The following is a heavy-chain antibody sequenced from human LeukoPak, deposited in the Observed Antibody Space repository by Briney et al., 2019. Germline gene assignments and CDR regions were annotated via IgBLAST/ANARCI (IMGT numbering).Heavy chain of an antibody. D-gene: IGHD1-26*01. Sequence: SETLSLTCTVSGGSISSYYWSWIRQPPGKGLEWIGEINHSGSTNYNPSLKSRVTISVDTSKNQFSLKLSSVTAADTAVYYCARQPYSGSYADAFDIWGQGTMVTVSS. CDR2: INHSGST. CDR1: GGSISSYY. J-gene: IGHJ3*02. V-gene: IGHV4-34*01. CDR3: ARQPYSGSYADAFDI.